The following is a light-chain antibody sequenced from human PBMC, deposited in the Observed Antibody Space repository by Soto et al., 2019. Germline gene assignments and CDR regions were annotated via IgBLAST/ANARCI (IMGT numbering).Light chain of an antibody. V-gene: IGLV2-14*01. Sequence: QSALSQPASVSGSAGQSITISCTGTSSDVGGYNYVSWYQQHPGKAPKLMIYEVSNRPSGVSNRFSGSKSGNTASLTISGLQAEDEADYYCSSYTSSSTLRWVFGTETKVTVL. CDR2: EVS. J-gene: IGLJ1*01. CDR1: SSDVGGYNY. CDR3: SSYTSSSTLRWV.